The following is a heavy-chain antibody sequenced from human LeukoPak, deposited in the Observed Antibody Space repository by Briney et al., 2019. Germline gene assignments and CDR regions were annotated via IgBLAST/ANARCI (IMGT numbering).Heavy chain of an antibody. D-gene: IGHD5-18*01. J-gene: IGHJ6*03. V-gene: IGHV3-7*01. CDR2: IKQDGSEK. CDR3: ARSYSYGSGYYYYMDV. CDR1: GFTFSNYW. Sequence: PGGSLRLSCAASGFTFSNYWMSWVRQAPGKGLEWVANIKQDGSEKYYVDSVKGRFTISRDNAKNSLYLQMNSLRAEDTAVYYCARSYSYGSGYYYYMDVWGKGTTVTVSS.